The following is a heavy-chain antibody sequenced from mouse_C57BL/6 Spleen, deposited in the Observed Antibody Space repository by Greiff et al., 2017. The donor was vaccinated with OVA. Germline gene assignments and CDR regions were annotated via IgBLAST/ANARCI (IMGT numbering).Heavy chain of an antibody. CDR2: IYPGSGST. CDR3: ARRIYYDYEGYAMDY. D-gene: IGHD2-4*01. V-gene: IGHV1-55*01. J-gene: IGHJ4*01. Sequence: VQPQQPGGEPVKPGALVKMFRKASCYTLTRHWVTRGEPRPGPGLEWIGDIYPGSGSTNYNEKFKSKATLTVDTSSSTAYMQLSSLTSEDSAVYYCARRIYYDYEGYAMDYWGQGTSVTVSS. CDR1: CYTLTRHW.